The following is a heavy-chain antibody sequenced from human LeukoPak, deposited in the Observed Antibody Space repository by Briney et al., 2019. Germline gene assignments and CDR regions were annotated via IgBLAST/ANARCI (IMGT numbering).Heavy chain of an antibody. J-gene: IGHJ4*02. V-gene: IGHV4-34*01. CDR3: ARTTHGY. Sequence: SETLSLTCAVYGGSFSGYYWSWIRQPPGKGLEWIGEINHSGSTNYNPSLKSRVTISVDTSKNQFSLKLSSVTAADTAVYYCARTTHGYWGQGTLVTVSS. D-gene: IGHD1-1*01. CDR2: INHSGST. CDR1: GGSFSGYY.